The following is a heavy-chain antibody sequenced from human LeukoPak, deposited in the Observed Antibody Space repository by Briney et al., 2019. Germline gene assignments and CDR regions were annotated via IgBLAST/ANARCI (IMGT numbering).Heavy chain of an antibody. CDR2: ISGSGVST. CDR1: GFRFSSYA. D-gene: IGHD3-3*01. V-gene: IGHV3-23*01. Sequence: PGGSLRLSCAASGFRFSSYAMSWVRQAPGKGLEWVSAISGSGVSTYYADSVKGRFTISRDSSKNTLYLQMNSLRAEDTAVYYCAKDRTRYDFWSGYSPVDYWGQGTLVTVSS. J-gene: IGHJ4*02. CDR3: AKDRTRYDFWSGYSPVDY.